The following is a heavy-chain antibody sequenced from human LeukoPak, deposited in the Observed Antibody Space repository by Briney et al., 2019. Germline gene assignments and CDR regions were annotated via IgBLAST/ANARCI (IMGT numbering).Heavy chain of an antibody. CDR2: IYYSGST. J-gene: IGHJ6*03. D-gene: IGHD2-15*01. CDR1: GGSISSYY. V-gene: IGHV4-59*01. Sequence: SETLSLTCTVSGGSISSYYWSWIRQPPGKGLEWIGYIYYSGSTNYNPSLKSRVTISVDTSKNQFSLKLSSVTAADTAVYYCARGAMGYCSGGSCLGRKYYYYYMDVWGKGTTVTVSS. CDR3: ARGAMGYCSGGSCLGRKYYYYYMDV.